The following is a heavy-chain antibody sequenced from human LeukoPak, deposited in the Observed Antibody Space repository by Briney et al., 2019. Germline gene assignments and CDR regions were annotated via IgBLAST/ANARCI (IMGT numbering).Heavy chain of an antibody. CDR3: ARIALYPGYTSGWAHDFDY. Sequence: GGSLRLSCAASGFTFSSYEMNWVRQAPGKGLEWVSYISSSGSTTYYADSVKGRFTISRDNAKNSLYLQMNSLRAEDTALYYCARIALYPGYTSGWAHDFDYWGQGTRVTVSS. J-gene: IGHJ4*02. D-gene: IGHD6-19*01. CDR2: ISSSGSTT. CDR1: GFTFSSYE. V-gene: IGHV3-48*03.